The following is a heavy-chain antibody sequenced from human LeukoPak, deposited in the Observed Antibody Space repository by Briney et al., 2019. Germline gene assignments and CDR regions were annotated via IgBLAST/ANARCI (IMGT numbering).Heavy chain of an antibody. Sequence: GGPLRLSCAASGFTFSRYWIHWVRQAPGKGPVWVSVISTDGSSTRYADSVKGRFTISRDNVKNTLYLQMSSLRVEDTAVYYCTGPSFDASGMGFDPWGQGALVTVSS. CDR2: ISTDGSST. CDR1: GFTFSRYW. V-gene: IGHV3-74*01. D-gene: IGHD3-10*01. J-gene: IGHJ5*02. CDR3: TGPSFDASGMGFDP.